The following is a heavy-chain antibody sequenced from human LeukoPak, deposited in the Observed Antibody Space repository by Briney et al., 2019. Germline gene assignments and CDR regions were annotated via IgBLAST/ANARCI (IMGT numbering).Heavy chain of an antibody. D-gene: IGHD5-18*01. J-gene: IGHJ4*02. Sequence: GESLKISCKGSGYSFTNYWIGWVRQMPGKGLEWMGIIYPGDSDTRYSPSFQGQVTISADKSISTAYLQWSSLKASDTAMYYCARRYYTAMGSFDYWGQGTLVTVSS. CDR3: ARRYYTAMGSFDY. CDR2: IYPGDSDT. CDR1: GYSFTNYW. V-gene: IGHV5-51*01.